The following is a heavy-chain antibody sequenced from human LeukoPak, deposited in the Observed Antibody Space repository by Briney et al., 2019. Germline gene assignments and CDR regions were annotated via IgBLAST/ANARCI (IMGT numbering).Heavy chain of an antibody. V-gene: IGHV3-53*01. D-gene: IGHD1-7*01. J-gene: IGHJ4*02. CDR3: ARREGNLYYFDC. Sequence: GGSLRLSCAASGFTVSSNYMSWVRQAPGKGLEWVSVISSGGTSTYYADSVKGRFTISRDNSKNTLYLQMSSLRAEDTAIYYCARREGNLYYFDCWGQGTLVTVSS. CDR1: GFTVSSNY. CDR2: ISSGGTST.